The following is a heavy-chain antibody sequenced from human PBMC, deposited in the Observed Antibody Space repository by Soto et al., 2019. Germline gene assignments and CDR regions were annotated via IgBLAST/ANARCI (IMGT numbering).Heavy chain of an antibody. D-gene: IGHD3-10*01. Sequence: GGSLRLSCAASGFTFSSYGMSWVRQAPGKGLEWVSYISSDSSSIYYADSVKGRFTISRDNAKNSLYLQMNSLRAEDTAVYYCATYYGSGSYFPDHYYYGMDVWGQGTTVTVSS. CDR1: GFTFSSYG. J-gene: IGHJ6*02. CDR2: ISSDSSSI. V-gene: IGHV3-48*01. CDR3: ATYYGSGSYFPDHYYYGMDV.